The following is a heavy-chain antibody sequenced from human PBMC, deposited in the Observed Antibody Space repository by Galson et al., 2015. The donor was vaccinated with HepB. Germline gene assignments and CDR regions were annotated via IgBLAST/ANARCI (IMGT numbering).Heavy chain of an antibody. V-gene: IGHV1-24*01. CDR3: ATDGGVVPEGAFDI. Sequence: SVKVSCKVSGYTLTELSMHWVRQAPGKGLEWMGGFDPEDGETIYAQKFQGRVTMTEDTSTDTAYMELSSLRSEDTAVYYCATDGGVVPEGAFDIWGQGTMVTVSS. CDR1: GYTLTELS. D-gene: IGHD2-2*01. J-gene: IGHJ3*02. CDR2: FDPEDGET.